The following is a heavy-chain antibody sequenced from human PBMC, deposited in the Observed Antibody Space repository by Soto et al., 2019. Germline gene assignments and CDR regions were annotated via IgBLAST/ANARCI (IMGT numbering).Heavy chain of an antibody. CDR2: VAQSGST. CDR3: ARDSYGDYDFWSGPDAFDI. CDR1: NGSMDSGLW. V-gene: IGHV4-4*02. D-gene: IGHD3-3*01. J-gene: IGHJ3*02. Sequence: SETLSLTCIVSNGSMDSGLWWSWVRQSPGKGLEWIGEVAQSGSTSYNPSLKSRLTISQDTSKNQFSLKLSSVTAADTAVYYCARDSYGDYDFWSGPDAFDIWGQGTMVTVSS.